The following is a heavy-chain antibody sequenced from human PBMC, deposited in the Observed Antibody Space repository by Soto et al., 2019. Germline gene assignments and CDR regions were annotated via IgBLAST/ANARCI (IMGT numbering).Heavy chain of an antibody. J-gene: IGHJ4*02. D-gene: IGHD3-10*01. V-gene: IGHV4-39*01. CDR2: LFYGGTT. CDR3: ARHRGPAPVY. CDR1: GGSISGYY. Sequence: QVQLQESGPGLVKPSENLSLTCTVSGGSISGYYWTWIRQPPGKGLEWVGSLFYGGTTDYNPSLKSRLTMSLDTSKNHFSLKLRSVTAADTAVYYCARHRGPAPVYWGQGTLVTASS.